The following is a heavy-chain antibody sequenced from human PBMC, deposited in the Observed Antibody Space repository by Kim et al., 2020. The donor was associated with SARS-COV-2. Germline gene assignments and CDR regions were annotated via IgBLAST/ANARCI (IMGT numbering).Heavy chain of an antibody. D-gene: IGHD1-26*01. CDR1: GFTVSSNY. CDR2: IYGGGST. Sequence: GGSLRLSCAASGFTVSSNYMTWVRQAPGKGLDWVSIIYGGGSTYYAASVKGRFTISRDNSKNTLYLQINSPGVDDPAVYYCGTSGGYNYYGIDVWGQGTTVTVSS. CDR3: GTSGGYNYYGIDV. V-gene: IGHV3-53*01. J-gene: IGHJ6*02.